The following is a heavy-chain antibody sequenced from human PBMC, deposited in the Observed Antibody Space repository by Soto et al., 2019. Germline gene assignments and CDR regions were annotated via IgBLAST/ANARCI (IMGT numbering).Heavy chain of an antibody. CDR2: INSDGSGT. CDR1: GFDFSNSW. J-gene: IGHJ6*02. CDR3: AKDTAYAMDV. Sequence: PGGSLRLSYAASGFDFSNSWIHWVRQGPGKGLVWVSHINSDGSGTTYADSVKGRFTISRDNAKNTVYLQMNSLRAEDTAVYYCAKDTAYAMDVWGQGTTVTVSS. D-gene: IGHD2-15*01. V-gene: IGHV3-74*01.